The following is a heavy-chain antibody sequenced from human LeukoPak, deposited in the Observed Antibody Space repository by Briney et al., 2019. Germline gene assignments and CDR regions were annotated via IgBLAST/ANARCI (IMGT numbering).Heavy chain of an antibody. D-gene: IGHD3-16*01. CDR3: AREGGAVSSLDY. J-gene: IGHJ4*02. V-gene: IGHV3-21*01. CDR1: GFTFSSYS. Sequence: GGSLRLSCAASGFTFSSYSMNWVRQAPGKGLEWVSSISSSSSYIYYADSVKGRFTISRDNAKNSLYLQMNSLRAEDTAVYYCAREGGAVSSLDYWGQGTLVTVSS. CDR2: ISSSSSYI.